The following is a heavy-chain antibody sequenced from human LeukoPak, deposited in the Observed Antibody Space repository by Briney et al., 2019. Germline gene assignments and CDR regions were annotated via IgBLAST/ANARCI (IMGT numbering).Heavy chain of an antibody. V-gene: IGHV3-53*04. CDR2: IYSGGST. D-gene: IGHD4-17*01. J-gene: IGHJ4*02. CDR1: GFTFSSYG. Sequence: PGRSLRLSCAASGFTFSSYGMHWVRQAPGKGLEWVAVIYSGGSTYYADSVKGRFTISRHNSKNTLYLQMNSLRAEDTAVYYCARDGHMTTVTPFDYWGQGTLVTVSS. CDR3: ARDGHMTTVTPFDY.